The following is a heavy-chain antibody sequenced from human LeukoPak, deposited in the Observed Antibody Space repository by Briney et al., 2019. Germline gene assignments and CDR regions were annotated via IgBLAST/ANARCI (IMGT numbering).Heavy chain of an antibody. J-gene: IGHJ4*02. V-gene: IGHV4-59*01. D-gene: IGHD1-26*01. CDR2: IYYSGST. CDR1: GGSIRTYY. CDR3: ARGGSYYGYFDY. Sequence: PSETLSLTCTVSGGSIRTYYWSWIRQPPGKGLEWIAYIYYSGSTNYNPSLKSRVTISVDTSKNLFSLELSSVTAADTAVYYCARGGSYYGYFDYWGQGALVTVSS.